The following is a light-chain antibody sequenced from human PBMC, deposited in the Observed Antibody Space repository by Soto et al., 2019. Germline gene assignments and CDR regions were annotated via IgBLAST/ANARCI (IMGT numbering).Light chain of an antibody. CDR1: SSDVGGYNY. J-gene: IGLJ1*01. Sequence: QSVLTQFASVSGSPGQTITISCIGTSSDVGGYNYVSWYQQHPGKAPKLIISEVSNRPSGVSTRFSGSKSGNTASLTISGLQAEDEADYYCSSYTSSSILGVFGTGTKLTVL. CDR3: SSYTSSSILGV. CDR2: EVS. V-gene: IGLV2-14*01.